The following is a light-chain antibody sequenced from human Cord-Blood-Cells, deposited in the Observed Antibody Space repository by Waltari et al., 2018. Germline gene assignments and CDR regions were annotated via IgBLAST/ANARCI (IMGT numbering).Light chain of an antibody. CDR1: HSVLYSYNNKYY. V-gene: IGKV4-1*01. CDR2: WAS. J-gene: IGKJ3*01. Sequence: DIVMTQSPDSLAVSLGERAPINCKSSHSVLYSYNNKYYLAWYQQKLGQPRKRLIYWASTRRSGFPDRFSGSGSGTDFTLTISSLQADDMAVYYCQQYYTRITFGPGTKVEIK. CDR3: QQYYTRIT.